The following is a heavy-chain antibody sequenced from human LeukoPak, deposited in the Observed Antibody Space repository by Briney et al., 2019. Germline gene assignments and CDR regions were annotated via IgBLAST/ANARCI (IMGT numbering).Heavy chain of an antibody. CDR3: ARELGYCSSTSCYYYYGMDV. V-gene: IGHV4-4*07. CDR1: GGSIRSYY. Sequence: SETLSLTCTVSGGSIRSYYWSWIRQPAGKGLEWIGRIYTSGSTNYNPSLKSRVTMSVDTSKNQFSLKLSSVTAADTAVYYCARELGYCSSTSCYYYYGMDVWGQGTTVTVSS. D-gene: IGHD2-2*01. CDR2: IYTSGST. J-gene: IGHJ6*02.